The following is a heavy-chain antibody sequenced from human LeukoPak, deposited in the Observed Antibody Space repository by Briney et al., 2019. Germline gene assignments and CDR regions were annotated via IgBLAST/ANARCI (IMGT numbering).Heavy chain of an antibody. CDR1: GFTFSIYW. Sequence: GGSLRLSCAAPGFTFSIYWMSWVRQAPGKGLEWVANIKPDGSEQYYVDSVKGRFTISRDNSKNTLYLQMNSLTPEDTAVYYCAKEDVTMVTPDYWGQGTLVTVSS. CDR3: AKEDVTMVTPDY. J-gene: IGHJ4*02. CDR2: IKPDGSEQ. D-gene: IGHD5-18*01. V-gene: IGHV3-7*04.